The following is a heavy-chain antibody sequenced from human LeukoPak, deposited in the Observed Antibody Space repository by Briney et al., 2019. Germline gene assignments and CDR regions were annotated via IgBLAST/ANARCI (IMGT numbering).Heavy chain of an antibody. J-gene: IGHJ6*02. D-gene: IGHD2-2*01. Sequence: MPSETLSLTCTVSGGSISSYYWSWIRQPAGKGLEWIGRIYTSGSTNYNPSLKSRVTMSVDTSKNQFSLKLSSVTAADTAVYYCARDSGSRRWGVAQYYYYYYGMDVWGQGTTVTVSS. CDR1: GGSISSYY. V-gene: IGHV4-4*07. CDR3: ARDSGSRRWGVAQYYYYYYGMDV. CDR2: IYTSGST.